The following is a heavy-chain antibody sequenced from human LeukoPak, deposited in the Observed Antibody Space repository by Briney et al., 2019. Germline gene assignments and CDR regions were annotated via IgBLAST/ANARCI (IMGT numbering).Heavy chain of an antibody. D-gene: IGHD3-10*01. V-gene: IGHV1-2*02. CDR2: INPNNGDS. Sequence: GASVKVSCKASGYTFTAYYLHWVRQAPGQGLEWMGWINPNNGDSKSAQKFQDRVIMTRDTSIRTAYMELGSLRSDDTAVYYCAKGSDPFRWFGEFNVKLPRPIRHYYFDSWGQGTLVTVSS. J-gene: IGHJ4*02. CDR1: GYTFTAYY. CDR3: AKGSDPFRWFGEFNVKLPRPIRHYYFDS.